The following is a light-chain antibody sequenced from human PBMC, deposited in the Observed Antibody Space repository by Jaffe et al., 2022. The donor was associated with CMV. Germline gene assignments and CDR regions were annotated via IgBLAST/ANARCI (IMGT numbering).Light chain of an antibody. V-gene: IGKV1-39*01. J-gene: IGKJ1*01. CDR1: QNIGAY. CDR3: QQNHAIPWT. CDR2: SAF. Sequence: DIQMTQSPSSLSASVGDRVTITCRASQNIGAYVNWYQQKPGGVPRLLIHSAFSLYTGVPSRFSGGGSGTEFTLTIASLQPGDFAVYFCQQNHAIPWTFGQGTKVDVK.